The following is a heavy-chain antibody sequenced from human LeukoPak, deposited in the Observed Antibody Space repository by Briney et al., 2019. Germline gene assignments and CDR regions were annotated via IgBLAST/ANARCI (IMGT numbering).Heavy chain of an antibody. CDR3: ARSGVGYYGSGSYPDY. CDR2: ISSNGGST. J-gene: IGHJ4*02. CDR1: GFTFGSYG. D-gene: IGHD3-10*01. V-gene: IGHV3-64*01. Sequence: GGSLRLSCAASGFTFGSYGMHWVRQAPGKGLEYVSAISSNGGSTYYANSVKGRFTISRDNSKNTLYLQMGSLRAEDMAVYYCARSGVGYYGSGSYPDYWGQGTLVTVSS.